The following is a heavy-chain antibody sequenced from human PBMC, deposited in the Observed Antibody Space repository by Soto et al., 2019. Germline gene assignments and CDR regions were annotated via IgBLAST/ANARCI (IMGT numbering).Heavy chain of an antibody. D-gene: IGHD3-3*02. CDR1: GFTFSSFG. Sequence: VGSLRLSCAASGFTFSSFGMHWVRQAPGKGLEWVAVISYDGTEEKYADSVKGRATVSRDNSKNTVYLQMNRLRGDDSAIYYCAKGRFDVVTISPFDHWGQGTLVTVSS. CDR2: ISYDGTEE. J-gene: IGHJ4*01. V-gene: IGHV3-30*18. CDR3: AKGRFDVVTISPFDH.